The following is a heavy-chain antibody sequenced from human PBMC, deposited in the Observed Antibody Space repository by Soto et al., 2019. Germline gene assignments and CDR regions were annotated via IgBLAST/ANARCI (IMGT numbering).Heavy chain of an antibody. D-gene: IGHD3-3*02. CDR1: GFTFSSFG. Sequence: VGSLRLSCAASGFTFSSFGMHWVRQAPGKGLEWVAVISYDGTEEKYADSVKGRATVSRDNSKNTVYLQMNRLRGDDSAIYYCAKGRFDVVTISPFDHWGQGTLVTVSS. CDR2: ISYDGTEE. J-gene: IGHJ4*01. V-gene: IGHV3-30*18. CDR3: AKGRFDVVTISPFDH.